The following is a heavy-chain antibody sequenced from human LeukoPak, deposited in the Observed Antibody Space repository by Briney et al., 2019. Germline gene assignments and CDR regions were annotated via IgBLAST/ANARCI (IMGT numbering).Heavy chain of an antibody. J-gene: IGHJ3*02. CDR1: GGSISSGGYS. D-gene: IGHD6-19*01. CDR3: ARHLSSGWSDDAFDI. Sequence: SETLSLTCAVSGGSISSGGYSWSWIRQPPGKGLEWIGYIYYSGSTNYNPSLKSRVTISVDTSKNQFSLKLSSVTAADTAVYYCARHLSSGWSDDAFDIWGQGTMVTVSS. V-gene: IGHV4-61*08. CDR2: IYYSGST.